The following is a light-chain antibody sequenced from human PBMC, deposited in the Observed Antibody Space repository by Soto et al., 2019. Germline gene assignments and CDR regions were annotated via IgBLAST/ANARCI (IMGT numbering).Light chain of an antibody. V-gene: IGKV1-39*01. Sequence: DIQMTQSPSSLSSSVGDRVTITCRSSQISSSYLNWYQQKPGKAPKLLIYAASTLQSGVPSRFSGSGSGTDFTLTISSLQSEDFAVYYCQQYHDWPTFGQGTKVDIK. CDR3: QQYHDWPT. CDR1: QISSSY. J-gene: IGKJ1*01. CDR2: AAS.